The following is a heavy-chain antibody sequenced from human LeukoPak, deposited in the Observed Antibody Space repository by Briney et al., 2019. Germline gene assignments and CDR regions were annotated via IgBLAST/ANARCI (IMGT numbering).Heavy chain of an antibody. V-gene: IGHV3-21*01. CDR2: ISSSSSYI. J-gene: IGHJ4*02. CDR1: GFTFSSYS. D-gene: IGHD6-13*01. CDR3: ARAAGNFGSPDY. Sequence: PGGSLRLSCAASGFTFSSYSMNWVRQAPGKGLEWVSSISSSSSYIYYADSVKGRFTISRDSAKNSLYLQMNSLRAEDTAVYYCARAAGNFGSPDYWGQGTLVTVSS.